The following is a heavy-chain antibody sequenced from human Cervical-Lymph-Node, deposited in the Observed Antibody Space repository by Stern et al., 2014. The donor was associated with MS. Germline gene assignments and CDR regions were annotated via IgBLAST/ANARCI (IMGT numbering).Heavy chain of an antibody. J-gene: IGHJ4*02. CDR2: ISPKTGSA. CDR1: GYTFTAYF. Sequence: VQLVQSGAEVERPGASVKVSCKASGYTFTAYFLNWVRKAPGQGLEWMGWISPKTGSATYAQKFQDRVTMTRDTSINTGYMEVSSLRSDDTAVYYCARDRGSYSDYWGQGTLVAVSS. CDR3: ARDRGSYSDY. V-gene: IGHV1-2*02. D-gene: IGHD1-26*01.